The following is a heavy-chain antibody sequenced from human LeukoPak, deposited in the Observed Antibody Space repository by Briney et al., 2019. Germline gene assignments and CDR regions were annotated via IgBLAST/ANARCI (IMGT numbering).Heavy chain of an antibody. Sequence: GGPLRLSCAGSGFTLSAYAMTWVRQAPGKGLEWVAGVGGGANVNYTSYADSVKGRFTLSRDSSKKTLYLQMNSLRAEDTAVYYCAKDVRFSSGAWGQGTLVTVSS. CDR1: GFTLSAYA. CDR2: VGGGANVNYT. D-gene: IGHD6-19*01. J-gene: IGHJ5*02. V-gene: IGHV3-23*01. CDR3: AKDVRFSSGA.